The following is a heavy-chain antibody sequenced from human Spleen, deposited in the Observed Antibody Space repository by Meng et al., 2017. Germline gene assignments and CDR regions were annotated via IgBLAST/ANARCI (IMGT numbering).Heavy chain of an antibody. CDR3: IRQVSTTWYWFDP. J-gene: IGHJ5*02. Sequence: GGSLRLSCTASGFSFDEYTMHWVRQTPGKGLEWVSLSSWDGGSTYYADSVKGRFTISRDESKNTAYLQMNSLTTEDTAVYYCIRQVSTTWYWFDPWGQGTLVTVSS. V-gene: IGHV3-43*01. CDR2: SSWDGGST. CDR1: GFSFDEYT. D-gene: IGHD6-13*01.